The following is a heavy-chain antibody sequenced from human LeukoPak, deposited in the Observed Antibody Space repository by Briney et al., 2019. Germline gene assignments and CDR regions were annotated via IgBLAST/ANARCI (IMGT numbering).Heavy chain of an antibody. CDR3: ARGATIFGVVTVPDY. CDR2: IIPIFGTA. CDR1: GGTFSSYA. V-gene: IGHV1-69*13. D-gene: IGHD3-3*01. Sequence: SVKVSCKASGGTFSSYAISWVRQAPGQGLEWMGGIIPIFGTANYAQKFRGRVTITADESTSTAYMELSSLRSEDTAVYYCARGATIFGVVTVPDYWGQGTLVTVSS. J-gene: IGHJ4*02.